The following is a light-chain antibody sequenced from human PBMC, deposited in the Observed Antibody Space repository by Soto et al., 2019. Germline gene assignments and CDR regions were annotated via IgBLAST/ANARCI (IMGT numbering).Light chain of an antibody. Sequence: EIVLTQSPGTLSLSPGERATLSCRASQSVSSSYLAWYQQKPGQAPRLLIYGASSRATGIPDRFSGSGSGTDFTLTISRLEPEDFAVYYCQQYGSSPQTFGQGTTVELK. J-gene: IGKJ1*01. CDR3: QQYGSSPQT. CDR1: QSVSSSY. CDR2: GAS. V-gene: IGKV3-20*01.